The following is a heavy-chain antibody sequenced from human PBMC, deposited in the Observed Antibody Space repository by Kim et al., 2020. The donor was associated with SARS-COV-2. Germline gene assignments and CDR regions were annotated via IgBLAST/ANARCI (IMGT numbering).Heavy chain of an antibody. D-gene: IGHD3-22*01. V-gene: IGHV1-24*01. CDR2: FDPEDGET. CDR3: ATGPKVVVITTGYFDY. J-gene: IGHJ4*02. CDR1: GYTLTELS. Sequence: ASVKVSCKVSGYTLTELSMHWVRQAPGKGLEWMGGFDPEDGETIYAQKFQGRVTMTEDTSTDTAYMELSSLRSEDTAVYYCATGPKVVVITTGYFDYWGQGTLVTVSS.